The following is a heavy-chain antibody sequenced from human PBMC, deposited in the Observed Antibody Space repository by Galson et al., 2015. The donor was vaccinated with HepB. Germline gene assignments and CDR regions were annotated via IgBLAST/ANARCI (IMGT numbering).Heavy chain of an antibody. J-gene: IGHJ4*02. V-gene: IGHV5-51*03. D-gene: IGHD3-10*01. Sequence: QSGAEVKKPGESLKISCKGSGYSFTSYWIGWVRQLPGKGLEWMGIIYPGDSDTRYSPSFQGQVTISADKSISTANLQMNSLRAEDTAVYYCARASGWFGADYWGQGTLVTVSS. CDR2: IYPGDSDT. CDR1: GYSFTSYW. CDR3: ARASGWFGADY.